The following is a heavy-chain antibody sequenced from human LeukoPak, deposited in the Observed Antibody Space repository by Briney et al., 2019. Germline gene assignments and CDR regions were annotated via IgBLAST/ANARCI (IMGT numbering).Heavy chain of an antibody. CDR2: MIPIFGSP. CDR1: GDTFSSYA. V-gene: IGHV1-69*06. J-gene: IGHJ4*02. D-gene: IGHD5-24*01. CDR3: ARDVPVEMTVSGYFDF. Sequence: SVKVSCKASGDTFSSYAISWVRQAPGQGLEWMGGMIPIFGSPNYAQRFQGRVTITADKSTSTAYMELSSLTYEDTALYYCARDVPVEMTVSGYFDFWGQGTLVTVSS.